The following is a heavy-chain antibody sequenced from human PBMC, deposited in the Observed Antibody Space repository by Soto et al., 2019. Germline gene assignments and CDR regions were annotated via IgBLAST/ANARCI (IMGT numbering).Heavy chain of an antibody. D-gene: IGHD2-8*01. CDR2: INPSGGST. CDR3: ARALVGMVYAIEYYYYGMDV. V-gene: IGHV1-46*01. Sequence: ASVKVSCKASGGTFSSYTISWVRQAPGQGLEWMGIINPSGGSTSYAQKFQGRVTMTRDTSTSTVYMELSSLRSEDTAVYYCARALVGMVYAIEYYYYGMDVWGQGTTVTVSS. CDR1: GGTFSSYT. J-gene: IGHJ6*02.